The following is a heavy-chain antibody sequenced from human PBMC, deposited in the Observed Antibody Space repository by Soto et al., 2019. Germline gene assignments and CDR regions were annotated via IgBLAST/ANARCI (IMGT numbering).Heavy chain of an antibody. J-gene: IGHJ6*02. CDR1: GFTFDDYA. CDR2: ISWDGGST. CDR3: AKDRESYYYYYCMDV. V-gene: IGHV3-43D*03. Sequence: GSLRLTCAVSGFTFDDYAMHWVRQAPGKGLEMVSLISWDGGSTYYADSVKGRFTISRDNSKNSLYLQMNSLRADDTALYYCAKDRESYYYYYCMDVWGQGTTVTVSS.